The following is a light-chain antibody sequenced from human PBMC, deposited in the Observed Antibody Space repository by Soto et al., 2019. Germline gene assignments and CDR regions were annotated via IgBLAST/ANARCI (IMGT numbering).Light chain of an antibody. J-gene: IGKJ1*01. CDR1: QSVSSD. Sequence: EIVMTQSPATLSVSPGERATLSCRASQSVSSDLAWYHQKPGQAPRLLIYGASTRATGIPARFSGSGSGTEFTLTISSLQSEDFAVYYCQQYNNWWTFGQGTKVDI. V-gene: IGKV3-15*01. CDR3: QQYNNWWT. CDR2: GAS.